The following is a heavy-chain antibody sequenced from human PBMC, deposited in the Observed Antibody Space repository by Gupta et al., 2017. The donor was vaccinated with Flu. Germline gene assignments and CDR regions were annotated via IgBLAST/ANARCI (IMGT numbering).Heavy chain of an antibody. CDR3: AKDPGSGGAHYGWFDP. V-gene: IGHV3-30*18. D-gene: IGHD3-16*01. J-gene: IGHJ5*02. Sequence: QVQLVESGGGVVQPGRSLRLSCAASGFTFSSYGMHWVRQAPGKGLEWVAVISYDGSNKYYADSVKGRFTISRDNSKNTLYLQMNSLRAEDTAVYYCAKDPGSGGAHYGWFDPWGQGTLVTVSS. CDR1: GFTFSSYG. CDR2: ISYDGSNK.